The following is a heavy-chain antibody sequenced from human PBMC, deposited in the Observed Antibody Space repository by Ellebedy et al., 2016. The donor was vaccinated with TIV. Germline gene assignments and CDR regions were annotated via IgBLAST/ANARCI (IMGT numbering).Heavy chain of an antibody. D-gene: IGHD5-24*01. CDR3: ARDRVETPYAFDI. Sequence: SQTLSLTXXISGESVSSNSAAWNWIRQSPSRGLEWLGRTYYRSKWYNDYAVSVRSRITINADTSKNQFSLHLNSVTPEDTAVYYCARDRVETPYAFDIWGQGTMVTVSS. V-gene: IGHV6-1*01. J-gene: IGHJ3*02. CDR1: GESVSSNSAA. CDR2: TYYRSKWYN.